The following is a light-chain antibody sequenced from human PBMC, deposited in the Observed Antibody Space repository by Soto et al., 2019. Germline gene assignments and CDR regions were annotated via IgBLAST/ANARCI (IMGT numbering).Light chain of an antibody. CDR3: SSSTSSSTLV. CDR1: SRVVGGYNY. CDR2: EVS. J-gene: IGLJ1*01. Sequence: LTQPASVSGSPGQSITISCTGTSRVVGGYNYVSWYQQHPGKAPKLMIYEVSNRPSGVSTRFSGSKSGNTASLTISGLQAEDEADYYCSSSTSSSTLVFGTGTKVTVL. V-gene: IGLV2-14*01.